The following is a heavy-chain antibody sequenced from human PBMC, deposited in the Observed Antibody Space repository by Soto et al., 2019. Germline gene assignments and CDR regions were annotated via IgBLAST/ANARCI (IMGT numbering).Heavy chain of an antibody. CDR1: GFTFSNYN. CDR2: ISSSSSYI. V-gene: IGHV3-21*01. J-gene: IGHJ6*02. D-gene: IGHD5-12*01. Sequence: PGGSLRLSCAASGFTFSNYNMNWVRQAPGKGLEWVSSISSSSSYIYYADSVKGRFTISRDNAKNSLFLQMNSLRAEDTAVYYSASTRRDGCENYSYYCGMDDWGQGTTVTVSS. CDR3: ASTRRDGCENYSYYCGMDD.